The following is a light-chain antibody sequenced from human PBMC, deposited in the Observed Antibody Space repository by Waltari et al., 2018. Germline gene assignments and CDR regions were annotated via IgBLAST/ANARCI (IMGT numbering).Light chain of an antibody. CDR3: CSYAGSSTSSVV. CDR2: AVI. V-gene: IGLV2-23*02. J-gene: IGLJ1*01. Sequence: QSALTQPASVSGSPGQSLTISCSGSSRDVGVYSLVSWYQQRPGKAPKLIIYAVIKRPAGFSHRFSGSKSGNTASLTISGLQAEDEADYYCCSYAGSSTSSVVFGGGTKVIVL. CDR1: SRDVGVYSL.